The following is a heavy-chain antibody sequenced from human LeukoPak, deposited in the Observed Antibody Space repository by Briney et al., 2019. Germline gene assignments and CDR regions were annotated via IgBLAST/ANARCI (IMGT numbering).Heavy chain of an antibody. V-gene: IGHV1-2*02. CDR3: ARSRPGSPYYYYMDV. CDR1: GYTFTGYY. Sequence: ASVKVSCKASGYTFTGYYMHWVRQAPGQGLEWMGWINPNSGGTNYAQKFQGRVTMTTDTSTSTAYMELRSLRSDDTAVYYCARSRPGSPYYYYMDVWGKGTTVTVSS. D-gene: IGHD6-13*01. J-gene: IGHJ6*03. CDR2: INPNSGGT.